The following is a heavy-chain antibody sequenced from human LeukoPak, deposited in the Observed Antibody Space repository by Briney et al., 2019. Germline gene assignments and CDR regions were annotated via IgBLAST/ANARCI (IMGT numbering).Heavy chain of an antibody. CDR2: IYYSGTT. Sequence: PSQTLSLTCNVSGASINNGGYYWTWIRQHPGKGLEWIGYIYYSGTTYYNPSLKSRITMSTDTSKNHFSLRLNSVTAADTAVYFCARGDSGASEYFQDWGQGTLVTVSS. CDR1: GASINNGGYY. V-gene: IGHV4-31*03. D-gene: IGHD6-25*01. J-gene: IGHJ1*01. CDR3: ARGDSGASEYFQD.